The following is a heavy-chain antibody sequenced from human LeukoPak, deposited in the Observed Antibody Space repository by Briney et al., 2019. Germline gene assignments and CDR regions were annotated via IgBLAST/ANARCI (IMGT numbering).Heavy chain of an antibody. D-gene: IGHD6-13*01. Sequence: SETLSLTCAVYGGSFSGYYWSWIRQPPGKGLEWIGEINHSGSTNYNPSLKSRVTISVDTSKNQFSLKLSSVTAADTAVYYCAGGVGGSSWTDFDYWGQGTLVTVSS. CDR1: GGSFSGYY. CDR2: INHSGST. V-gene: IGHV4-34*01. J-gene: IGHJ4*02. CDR3: AGGVGGSSWTDFDY.